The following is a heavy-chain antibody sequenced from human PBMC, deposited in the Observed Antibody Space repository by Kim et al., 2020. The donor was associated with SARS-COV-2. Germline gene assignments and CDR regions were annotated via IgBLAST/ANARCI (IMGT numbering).Heavy chain of an antibody. V-gene: IGHV3-48*03. CDR3: ARYCSSTSCYIGGRYYYYMDV. D-gene: IGHD2-2*02. CDR2: ISTSGNTI. CDR1: GFTYSSDE. J-gene: IGHJ6*03. Sequence: GGSLRLSCAASGFTYSSDEMNWVRQAPGKGLEWVSYISTSGNTIYYADSVQGRFTISRDNGKNSLYLQMNGLRAEDTALYYCARYCSSTSCYIGGRYYYYMDVWGERTTVTVSS.